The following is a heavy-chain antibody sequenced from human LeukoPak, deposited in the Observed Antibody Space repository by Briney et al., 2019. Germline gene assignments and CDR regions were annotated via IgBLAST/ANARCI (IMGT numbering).Heavy chain of an antibody. CDR1: GFTFSNAW. CDR2: IKSKTDGGTT. D-gene: IGHD6-13*01. Sequence: GGSLRLSCAASGFTFSNAWMSWVRQAPGKGLEWVGRIKSKTDGGTTDYAAPVKGRFIISRDDSKNTLYLQMNSLGAEDTAVYYCAKYSEPYRGIAAASDYWGQGTLVTVSS. V-gene: IGHV3-15*01. J-gene: IGHJ4*02. CDR3: AKYSEPYRGIAAASDY.